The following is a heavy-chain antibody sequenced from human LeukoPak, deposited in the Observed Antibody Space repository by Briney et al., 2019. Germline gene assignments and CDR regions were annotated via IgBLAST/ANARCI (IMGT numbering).Heavy chain of an antibody. CDR2: ISSSGSTI. D-gene: IGHD3-3*01. CDR1: GFTFSAYY. CDR3: ARDRKDDFWSGYYVDY. Sequence: GGSLRLSCAASGFTFSAYYMSWIRQAPGKGLEWVSYISSSGSTIYYADSVKGRFTISRDNAKNSLYLQMNSLRAEDTAVYYCARDRKDDFWSGYYVDYWGQGTLVTVSS. V-gene: IGHV3-11*04. J-gene: IGHJ4*02.